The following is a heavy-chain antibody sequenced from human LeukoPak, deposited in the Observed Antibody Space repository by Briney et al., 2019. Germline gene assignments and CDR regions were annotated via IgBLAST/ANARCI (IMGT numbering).Heavy chain of an antibody. J-gene: IGHJ4*02. CDR2: INPSGWST. Sequence: ASVKVSCKASGYTFTSYYMHWVRQAPGQGLEWMGIINPSGWSTSYAQKFQGRVTMTRDTSTSTVYMELSSLRSEDTAVYYCARPYCSSTSCQRPFDYWGQGTLVTVSS. V-gene: IGHV1-46*01. CDR1: GYTFTSYY. D-gene: IGHD2-2*01. CDR3: ARPYCSSTSCQRPFDY.